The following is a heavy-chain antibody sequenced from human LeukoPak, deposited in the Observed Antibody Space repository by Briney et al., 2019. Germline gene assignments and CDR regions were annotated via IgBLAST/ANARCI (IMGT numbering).Heavy chain of an antibody. V-gene: IGHV4-61*01. J-gene: IGHJ3*02. CDR3: ARRGLQLAFDI. CDR1: GGSISSGSYY. Sequence: SETLSLTCTVSGGSISSGSYYWSWIRQPPGKGLEWIGYIYYSGSTNYNPSLKSRVTISVDTSKNQFSLKLSSVTAADTAVYYCARRGLQLAFDIWGQGTMVTVSS. D-gene: IGHD5-24*01. CDR2: IYYSGST.